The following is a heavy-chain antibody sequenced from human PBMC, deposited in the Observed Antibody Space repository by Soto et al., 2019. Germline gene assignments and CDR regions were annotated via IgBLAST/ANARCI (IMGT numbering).Heavy chain of an antibody. Sequence: PSETLSLTCAVYGGSFSGYYWSWIRQPPGKGLEWIGEINHSGSTNYNPSLKSRVTISVDTSKNQFSLKLSSVTAADTAVYYCARGRLPRSWGQGTKVTVSS. V-gene: IGHV4-34*01. CDR3: ARGRLPRS. D-gene: IGHD5-12*01. J-gene: IGHJ6*02. CDR1: GGSFSGYY. CDR2: INHSGST.